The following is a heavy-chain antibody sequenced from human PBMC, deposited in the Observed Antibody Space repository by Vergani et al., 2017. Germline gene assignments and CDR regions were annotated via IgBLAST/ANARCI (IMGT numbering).Heavy chain of an antibody. V-gene: IGHV3-30*04. CDR3: AREAPLYGGGRGNYMDV. D-gene: IGHD4-23*01. J-gene: IGHJ6*03. CDR1: GFTFSSYA. CDR2: ISYDGSNK. Sequence: QVQLVESGGGVVQPGRSLRLSCAASGFTFSSYAIHWVRQAPGKGLEWVAVISYDGSNKYYADSVKGRFTISRDNSKNTLYLQMNSLRAEDTVVYYCAREAPLYGGGRGNYMDVWGKGTTVTVSS.